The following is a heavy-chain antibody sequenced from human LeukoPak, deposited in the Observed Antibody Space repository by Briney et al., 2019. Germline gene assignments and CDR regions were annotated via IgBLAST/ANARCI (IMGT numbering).Heavy chain of an antibody. CDR2: INPNSGGT. D-gene: IGHD1-1*01. CDR1: GYTFTGYY. Sequence: GASVKVSCKASGYTFTGYYMHWGRQAPGQGLEWMGWINPNSGGTNYAQKFQGRVTMTRDTSISTAYMELSRLRSDDTAVYYCARIGLGYRGRNFDPWGQGTLVTVSS. J-gene: IGHJ5*02. V-gene: IGHV1-2*02. CDR3: ARIGLGYRGRNFDP.